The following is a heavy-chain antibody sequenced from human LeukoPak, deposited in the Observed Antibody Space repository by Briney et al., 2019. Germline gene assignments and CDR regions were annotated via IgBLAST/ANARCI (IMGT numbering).Heavy chain of an antibody. D-gene: IGHD2-2*01. V-gene: IGHV3-21*01. CDR1: GFTFSSYS. CDR2: ISSSSSYI. CDR3: AREGQTKRYCSSTSCRGNAFDI. J-gene: IGHJ3*02. Sequence: GGSLRLSCVASGFTFSSYSMNWVRQAPGKGLEWVSSISSSSSYIYYADSVKGRFTISRDNAKNSLYLQMNSLRAEDTAVYYCAREGQTKRYCSSTSCRGNAFDIWGQGTMVTVSS.